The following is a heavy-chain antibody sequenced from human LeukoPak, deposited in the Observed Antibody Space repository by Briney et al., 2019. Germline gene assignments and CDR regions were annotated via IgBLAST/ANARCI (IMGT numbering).Heavy chain of an antibody. V-gene: IGHV3-30*18. CDR3: AKVEMAIARAFDI. Sequence: PGGSLRLSCAASGFTFSSYGMHWVRQAPGKGLEWVAVISYDGSNKYYADSVKGRFTISRDNSKNTLYLQMNSLRAEDTAVYYCAKVEMAIARAFDIWGQGTMVTVPS. CDR1: GFTFSSYG. CDR2: ISYDGSNK. D-gene: IGHD5-24*01. J-gene: IGHJ3*02.